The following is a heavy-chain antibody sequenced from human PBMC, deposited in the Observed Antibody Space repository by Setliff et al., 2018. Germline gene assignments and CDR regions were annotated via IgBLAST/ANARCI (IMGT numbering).Heavy chain of an antibody. V-gene: IGHV4-59*08. CDR3: ARHTISIVDV. D-gene: IGHD3-9*01. CDR1: GGSLSSYY. Sequence: SETLSLTCTVSGGSLSSYYWSWFRQPPGKGLEWIGYIHYSGYTNYNPSLKSRVTISIDTSKNQFSLKLSSVTAADTAVYSCARHTISIVDVWGKGTTVTVSS. CDR2: IHYSGYT. J-gene: IGHJ6*04.